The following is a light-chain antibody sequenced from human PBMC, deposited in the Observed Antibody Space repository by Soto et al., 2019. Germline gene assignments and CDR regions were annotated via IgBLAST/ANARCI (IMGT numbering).Light chain of an antibody. J-gene: IGLJ3*02. Sequence: QPVLTQPRSVSGSPGQSVTISCTGTGSDVGGYNYVSWYQQHPGKAPKLMIYDVTTRPSGVPDRFSGSKSGNTASLTISGLQAEDEADYYCCSYADNYSWVFGGGTKVTVL. CDR1: GSDVGGYNY. CDR3: CSYADNYSWV. CDR2: DVT. V-gene: IGLV2-11*01.